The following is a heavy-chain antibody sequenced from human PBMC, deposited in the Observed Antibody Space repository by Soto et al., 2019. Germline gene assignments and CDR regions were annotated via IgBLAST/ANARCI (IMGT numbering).Heavy chain of an antibody. CDR3: ARRSYDFVNWFDP. CDR2: IYYSGST. V-gene: IGHV4-31*03. J-gene: IGHJ5*02. Sequence: SETLSLTCTVSGGSISSGGYYWSWIRQHPGKGLEWIGYIYYSGSTYYNPSLKSRVTISVDTSKNQFSLKLSSVTAADTAVYYCARRSYDFVNWFDPWGQGTLVTVS. CDR1: GGSISSGGYY. D-gene: IGHD3-3*01.